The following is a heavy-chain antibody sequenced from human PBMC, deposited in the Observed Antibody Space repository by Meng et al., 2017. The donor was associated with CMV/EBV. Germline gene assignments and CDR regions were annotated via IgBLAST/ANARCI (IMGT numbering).Heavy chain of an antibody. Sequence: GESLKISCAASGFTFSSYWMSWVRQAPGKGLEWVSSISSSSSYIYYADSVKGRFTISRDNAKNSLYLQMNSLRAEDTAVYYCARDLQLFRSSWRPVDIWGQGTMVTVSS. D-gene: IGHD6-13*01. CDR3: ARDLQLFRSSWRPVDI. J-gene: IGHJ3*02. V-gene: IGHV3-21*01. CDR2: ISSSSSYI. CDR1: GFTFSSYW.